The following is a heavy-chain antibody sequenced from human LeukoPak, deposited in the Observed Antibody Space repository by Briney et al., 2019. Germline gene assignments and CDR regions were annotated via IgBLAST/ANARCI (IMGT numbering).Heavy chain of an antibody. CDR3: AKDVSGWHFEVFDY. V-gene: IGHV3-9*01. D-gene: IGHD6-19*01. CDR2: ISWNSGSI. Sequence: PGGSLRLSCAASGFTFDDYAMHWVRQAPGKGLEWVSGISWNSGSIGYADSVKGRFTISRDNAKNSLYLQMNSLRAEDTALYYCAKDVSGWHFEVFDYWGQGTLVTVSS. CDR1: GFTFDDYA. J-gene: IGHJ4*02.